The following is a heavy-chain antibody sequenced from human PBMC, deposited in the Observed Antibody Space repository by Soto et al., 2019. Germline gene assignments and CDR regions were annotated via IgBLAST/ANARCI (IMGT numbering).Heavy chain of an antibody. J-gene: IGHJ5*02. D-gene: IGHD3-3*01. CDR2: IIPILGIA. Sequence: ASVKVSCKASGGTFSSYTISWVRQAPGQGLEWMGRIIPILGIANYAQKFQGRVTITADKSTSTAYMELSSLRSEDTAVYYCARDGGITIFGVVTPNWFDPWGQGTLVTVS. V-gene: IGHV1-69*04. CDR1: GGTFSSYT. CDR3: ARDGGITIFGVVTPNWFDP.